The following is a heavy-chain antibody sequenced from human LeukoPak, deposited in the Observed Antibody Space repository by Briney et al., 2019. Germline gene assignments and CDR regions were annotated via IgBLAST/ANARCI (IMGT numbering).Heavy chain of an antibody. CDR3: ARTLDTAIQTYWYFDL. CDR1: GGSISSYY. D-gene: IGHD5-18*01. J-gene: IGHJ2*01. Sequence: SETLSLTCTVSGGSISSYYWSWIRQPAGKGLEWIGRIYTSGSTNYNPSLKSRVTMSVDTSKNQFSVKLSSVTAADTAVYYCARTLDTAIQTYWYFDLWGRGTLVTVSS. CDR2: IYTSGST. V-gene: IGHV4-4*07.